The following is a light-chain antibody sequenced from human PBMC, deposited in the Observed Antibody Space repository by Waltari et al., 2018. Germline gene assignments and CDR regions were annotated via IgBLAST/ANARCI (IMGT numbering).Light chain of an antibody. CDR2: GAS. CDR1: QSVSNNY. Sequence: EIVLTQSPGILSLSPGERATLPCRASQSVSNNYLAWYLQKLGQAPRPLIYGASSRATGISDRFSGSGSGTDFTLTISRLEPEDFAVYYCQQYGSSPLTFGGGTKVEIK. J-gene: IGKJ4*01. V-gene: IGKV3-20*01. CDR3: QQYGSSPLT.